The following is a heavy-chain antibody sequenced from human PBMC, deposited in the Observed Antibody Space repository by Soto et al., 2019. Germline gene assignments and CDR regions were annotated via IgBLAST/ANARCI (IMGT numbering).Heavy chain of an antibody. V-gene: IGHV4-34*01. CDR3: ARGSGIVALPGELEDVNYDY. Sequence: QVQLQQWGAGLVKPSETLSLSCAVYGQSFSGHSWAWIRQPPGKGLEWIGEINESGSTYYNPSLKSRVTISTATSEHQFSLKLSSVSAADTAAYFCARGSGIVALPGELEDVNYDYWGQGTLVNVSS. CDR1: GQSFSGHS. CDR2: INESGST. J-gene: IGHJ4*02. D-gene: IGHD1-1*01.